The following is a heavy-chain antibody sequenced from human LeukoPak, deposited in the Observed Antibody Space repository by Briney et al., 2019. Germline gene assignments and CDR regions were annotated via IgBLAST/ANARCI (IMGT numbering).Heavy chain of an antibody. CDR1: GGTFSDYA. CDR3: AGIPVFGVVLHQEPV. V-gene: IGHV1-69*10. J-gene: IGHJ6*04. Sequence: ASVKVSCKASGGTFSDYALNWVRQAPGQGLEWMGVFIPILGTANSTQKFQGRVTITADISTNTVYMELSSLRSEDTAVYFCAGIPVFGVVLHQEPVWGKGTTVTVST. CDR2: FIPILGTA. D-gene: IGHD3-3*01.